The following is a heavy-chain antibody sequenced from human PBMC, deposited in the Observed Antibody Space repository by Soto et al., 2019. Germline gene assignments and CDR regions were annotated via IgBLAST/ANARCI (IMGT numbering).Heavy chain of an antibody. V-gene: IGHV1-3*01. D-gene: IGHD3-10*01. CDR1: GYTFTSYA. J-gene: IGHJ4*02. CDR2: INAGNGNT. Sequence: ASVKVSFKASGYTFTSYAMHWVRQAPGQRLEWMGWINAGNGNTKYSQKFQGRVTITRDTSASTAYMELSSLRSEDTAVYYCASTMVRGVIIPYFDYWGQGTLVTVSS. CDR3: ASTMVRGVIIPYFDY.